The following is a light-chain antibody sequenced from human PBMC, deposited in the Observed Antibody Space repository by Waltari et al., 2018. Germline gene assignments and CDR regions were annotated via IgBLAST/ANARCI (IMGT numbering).Light chain of an antibody. Sequence: EIVLTQSPGTLSLSPGERATLSCRASQSFSSNYLAWYQQKPGQAPRLLIFSASSRATGIPDRFSGSASGTDVTLTISRLEPEDFAVYYCQQYGISPPYTFGQGTKLEI. CDR3: QQYGISPPYT. CDR2: SAS. CDR1: QSFSSNY. V-gene: IGKV3-20*01. J-gene: IGKJ2*01.